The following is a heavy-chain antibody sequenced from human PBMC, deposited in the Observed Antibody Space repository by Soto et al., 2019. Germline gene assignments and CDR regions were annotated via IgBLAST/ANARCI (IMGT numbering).Heavy chain of an antibody. J-gene: IGHJ6*02. CDR1: GFSVSSNY. Sequence: EVQLVESGGGLIQPGGSLRLSCAASGFSVSSNYMSWVRQAPGKGLEWVSVIYSGGNTHYADSVKGRFTISRDNSKNTQYLQMNSRRAEDTAVYYCARDSTWIPYYHYGMDVWGQGTTVTVSS. CDR2: IYSGGNT. CDR3: ARDSTWIPYYHYGMDV. V-gene: IGHV3-53*01. D-gene: IGHD5-18*01.